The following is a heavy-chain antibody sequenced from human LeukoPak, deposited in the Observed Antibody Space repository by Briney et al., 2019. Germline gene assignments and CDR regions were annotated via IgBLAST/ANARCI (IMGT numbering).Heavy chain of an antibody. CDR1: GGSIRSYY. J-gene: IGHJ5*02. CDR2: IYYSGSS. D-gene: IGHD2-2*02. V-gene: IGHV4-59*01. CDR3: AAQVVPAAIQSWFDP. Sequence: KPSETLSLTCTVSGGSIRSYYWSWIRQPPGKGLEWMGYIYYSGSSNYNRSLKSRVTISVDTSKNQFSLKLSSVTAADTAVYYCAAQVVPAAIQSWFDPWGQGTLVTVSS.